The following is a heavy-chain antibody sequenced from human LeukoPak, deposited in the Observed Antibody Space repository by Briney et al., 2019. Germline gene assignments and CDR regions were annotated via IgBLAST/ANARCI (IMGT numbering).Heavy chain of an antibody. J-gene: IGHJ5*02. Sequence: HGESLQISCKDSRYRFTNYWIGWVRQMPGKGLEWMGIIYPGDSNTTYSPSFQGQVTISADKSISTAYLQWSSLKASDTAIYYCAKRPGRHAPWVSWGQGTLVTVSS. CDR3: AKRPGRHAPWVS. CDR1: RYRFTNYW. V-gene: IGHV5-51*01. D-gene: IGHD1-1*01. CDR2: IYPGDSNT.